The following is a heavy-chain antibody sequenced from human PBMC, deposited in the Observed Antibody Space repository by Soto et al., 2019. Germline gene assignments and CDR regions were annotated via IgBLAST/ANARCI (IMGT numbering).Heavy chain of an antibody. CDR3: ARVGYCSSTSCYWDGMDV. CDR1: GGSISNYY. V-gene: IGHV4-59*01. J-gene: IGHJ6*02. CDR2: IYYSGST. D-gene: IGHD2-2*01. Sequence: XETLSLTCTVAGGSISNYYWSWIRQPPGKGLEWIGYIYYSGSTNYNPSLKSRVTISVDTSKNQFSLKLSSVSAADTAVYYCARVGYCSSTSCYWDGMDVWGQGTTVTVSS.